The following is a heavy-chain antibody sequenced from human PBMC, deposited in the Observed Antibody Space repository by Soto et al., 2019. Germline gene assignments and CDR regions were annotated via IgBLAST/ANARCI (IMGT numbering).Heavy chain of an antibody. CDR2: IIPILGIA. V-gene: IGHV1-69*04. CDR3: AREGGSLYYYYYYGMDV. Sequence: EASVKVSCKASGGTFSSYTISWVRQAPGQGLEWMGRIIPILGIANYAQKFQGRVTITADKSTSTAYMELSSLRSEDTAVYYCAREGGSLYYYYYYGMDVWGQGTTVTVSS. J-gene: IGHJ6*02. CDR1: GGTFSSYT. D-gene: IGHD2-15*01.